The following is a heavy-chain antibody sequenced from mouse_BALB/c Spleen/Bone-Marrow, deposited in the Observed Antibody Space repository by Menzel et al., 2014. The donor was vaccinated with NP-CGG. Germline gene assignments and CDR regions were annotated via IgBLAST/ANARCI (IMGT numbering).Heavy chain of an antibody. J-gene: IGHJ2*01. V-gene: IGHV6-6*02. D-gene: IGHD4-1*01. CDR1: GFTFSSYW. Sequence: VQLKDSGGGLVQPGGSMKLSCVASGFTFSSYWMNWVRQSPEKGLEWVAEIRLKSNNYATHYAESVKGRFTISRDDSKSSVYLQMNNLRAEDTGIYYCTRTGTGYFDYWGQGTTLTVSS. CDR3: TRTGTGYFDY. CDR2: IRLKSNNYAT.